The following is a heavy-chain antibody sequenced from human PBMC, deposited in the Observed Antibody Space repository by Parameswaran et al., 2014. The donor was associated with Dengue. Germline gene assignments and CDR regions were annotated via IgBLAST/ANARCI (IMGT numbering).Heavy chain of an antibody. CDR2: INHSGST. CDR3: ARGPRGIVVVPAAPEYFQH. J-gene: IGHJ1*01. V-gene: IGHV4-34*01. D-gene: IGHD2-2*01. Sequence: PGKGLEWIGEINHSGSTNYNPSLKSRVTISVDTSKNQFSLKLSSVTAADTAVYYCARGPRGIVVVPAAPEYFQHWGQGTLVTVSS.